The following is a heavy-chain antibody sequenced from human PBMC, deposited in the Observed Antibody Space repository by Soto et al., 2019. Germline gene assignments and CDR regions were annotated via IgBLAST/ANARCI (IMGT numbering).Heavy chain of an antibody. J-gene: IGHJ6*02. D-gene: IGHD6-6*01. V-gene: IGHV1-69*01. CDR2: IIPIFGTA. CDR1: GGTFSSYA. CDR3: SRDTRIADRPAHYGMDV. Sequence: QVQLVQSGAEVKKPGSSVKVSCKASGGTFSSYAISWVRQAPGQGLEWMGGIIPIFGTANYAQKFQGRVTITADESTSTAYMELSSLRSEDTAVYYCSRDTRIADRPAHYGMDVWGQGTTVTVSS.